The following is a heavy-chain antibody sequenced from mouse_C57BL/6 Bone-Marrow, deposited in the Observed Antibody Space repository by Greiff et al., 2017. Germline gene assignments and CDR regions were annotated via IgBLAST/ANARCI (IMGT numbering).Heavy chain of an antibody. V-gene: IGHV5-6*01. J-gene: IGHJ3*01. CDR3: ERHEGDYDGFAY. CDR2: IRIGGSYT. Sequence: EVKLVESGGDLVKPGGSLKLSCAASGFTFSSYGMSWVRQTPDKRLEWVATIRIGGSYTYYPDSVKGQFTISRDNSNNTPYLQMSSMKSEDTAMYYCERHEGDYDGFAYWGRGNLVTVSA. D-gene: IGHD2-4*01. CDR1: GFTFSSYG.